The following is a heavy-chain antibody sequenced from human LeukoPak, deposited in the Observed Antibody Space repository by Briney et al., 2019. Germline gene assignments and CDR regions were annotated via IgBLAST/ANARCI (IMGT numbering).Heavy chain of an antibody. CDR3: ARAIWGGYCSSTSCPKFVYMDV. J-gene: IGHJ6*03. D-gene: IGHD2-2*01. Sequence: SETLSLTCTVSGGSISSYYWSWIRQPPGKGLEWIGSIHYSGSTNFNPSLKGRLPLSVDTSKKQFSLKLSSVTAADTAVYYGARAIWGGYCSSTSCPKFVYMDVWGKGTTVTISS. CDR1: GGSISSYY. CDR2: IHYSGST. V-gene: IGHV4-59*01.